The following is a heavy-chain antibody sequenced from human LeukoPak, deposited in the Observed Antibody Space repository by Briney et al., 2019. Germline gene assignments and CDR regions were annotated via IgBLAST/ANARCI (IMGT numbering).Heavy chain of an antibody. Sequence: GGSLRLSCAASGFTFSSYAMSWVRQAPGKGLEWVSAISGSGGSTYYADSVKGRFTISRDNSKNTLYLQMNSLRAEDTAVYCCAKAPYDSSGYYYDHHYFDYWGQGTLVTVSS. CDR1: GFTFSSYA. D-gene: IGHD3-22*01. J-gene: IGHJ4*02. CDR2: ISGSGGST. V-gene: IGHV3-23*01. CDR3: AKAPYDSSGYYYDHHYFDY.